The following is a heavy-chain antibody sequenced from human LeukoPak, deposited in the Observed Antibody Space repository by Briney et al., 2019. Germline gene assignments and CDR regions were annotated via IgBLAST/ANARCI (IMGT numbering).Heavy chain of an antibody. CDR2: ISGSGGTT. J-gene: IGHJ4*02. CDR3: AKDVARYCSGGTCPNYFDY. D-gene: IGHD2-15*01. V-gene: IGHV3-23*01. CDR1: GFTLSNYA. Sequence: PGGSLRFSCAASGFTLSNYALGWVRQAPGKGLEWVSSISGSGGTTYYADSVKGRFTISRVNSKNTLYLEMNSLRAEDTAVYYCAKDVARYCSGGTCPNYFDYWGQGTLVTVSS.